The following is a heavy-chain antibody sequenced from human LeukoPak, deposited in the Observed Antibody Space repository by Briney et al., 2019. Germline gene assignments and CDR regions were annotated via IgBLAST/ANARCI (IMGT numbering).Heavy chain of an antibody. CDR3: ARRGSMGGSFVGAFDI. J-gene: IGHJ3*02. CDR2: IYYTGRT. CDR1: GDSFSRNTYS. D-gene: IGHD1-26*01. Sequence: SETLSLTCTVSGDSFSRNTYSWGWIRQPPGKGLEWIGSIYYTGRTFYNPSLKSRVTISVDTSNNQFSLKLSSVTAPDTAVYYCARRGSMGGSFVGAFDIWGQGTMVTVSS. V-gene: IGHV4-39*01.